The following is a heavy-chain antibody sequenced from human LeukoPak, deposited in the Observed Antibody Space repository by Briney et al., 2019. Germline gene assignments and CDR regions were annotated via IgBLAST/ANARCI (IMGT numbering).Heavy chain of an antibody. Sequence: PSETLSLTCTVSGGSISSGSYYWSWIRQPAEKGLEWIGRIYTSGSTNYNPSLKSRVTISVDTSKNQFSLKLSSVTAADTAVYYCARHRLMVATIWGRFYFDYWGQGTLVTVSS. CDR3: ARHRLMVATIWGRFYFDY. D-gene: IGHD5-12*01. V-gene: IGHV4-61*02. CDR1: GGSISSGSYY. J-gene: IGHJ4*02. CDR2: IYTSGST.